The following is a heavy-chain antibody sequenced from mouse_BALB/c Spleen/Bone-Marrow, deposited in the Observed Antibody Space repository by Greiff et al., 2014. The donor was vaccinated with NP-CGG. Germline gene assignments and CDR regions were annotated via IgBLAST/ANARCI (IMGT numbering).Heavy chain of an antibody. J-gene: IGHJ4*01. CDR1: GYTFTNFW. CDR2: IAPGTGTT. Sequence: DLVKPGASVKLSCKASGYTFTNFWFNLIKPRPGHGLEWIGRIAPGTGTTYYNEMFKGKATLTVDTSSSTAYIQLSSLSSEDSAVYFCARYDYAMDYWGRGTSVTVSS. CDR3: ARYDYAMDY. V-gene: IGHV1S41*01. D-gene: IGHD2-3*01.